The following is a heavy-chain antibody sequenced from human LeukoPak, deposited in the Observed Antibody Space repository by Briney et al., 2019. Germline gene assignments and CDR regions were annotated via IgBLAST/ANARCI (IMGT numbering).Heavy chain of an antibody. CDR2: IYTSGST. CDR1: GGSISSYY. Sequence: SETLSLTCTVSGGSISSYYWSWIRQPPGKGLEWIGYIYTSGSTNYNPSLKSRVTISVDTSKNQFSLKLSSVTAADTAVYYCARGTPPAAFFDYWGQGTLVTVSS. V-gene: IGHV4-4*09. CDR3: ARGTPPAAFFDY. J-gene: IGHJ4*02.